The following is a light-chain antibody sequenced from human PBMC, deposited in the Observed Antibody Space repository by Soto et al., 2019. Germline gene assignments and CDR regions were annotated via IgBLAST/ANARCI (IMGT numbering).Light chain of an antibody. CDR2: KAS. J-gene: IGKJ1*01. Sequence: DIQMTQSPSTLSASVGDRVTITCRASQSISSWLAWYQQKPGKAPKLLIYKASSLESGVPSRFSGSGSGTEFTLTISSLQPDDFATYYCQQYNGYPRTFGQGPKVEIK. CDR3: QQYNGYPRT. CDR1: QSISSW. V-gene: IGKV1-5*03.